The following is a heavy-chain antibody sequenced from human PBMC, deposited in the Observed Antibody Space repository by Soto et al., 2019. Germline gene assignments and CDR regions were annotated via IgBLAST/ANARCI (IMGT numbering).Heavy chain of an antibody. Sequence: PSETLSLTCTVSGGSISSYYWSWIRQPAGKGLEWIGRIYTSGSTNYNPSLKSRVTMSVDTSKNQFSLKLSSVPAADTAVYYCARDRYYDSSGYYTNWFDPWGQGTLVTVSS. CDR3: ARDRYYDSSGYYTNWFDP. V-gene: IGHV4-4*07. J-gene: IGHJ5*02. D-gene: IGHD3-22*01. CDR1: GGSISSYY. CDR2: IYTSGST.